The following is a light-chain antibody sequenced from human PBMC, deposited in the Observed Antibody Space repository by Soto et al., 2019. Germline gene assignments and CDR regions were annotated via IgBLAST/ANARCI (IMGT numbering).Light chain of an antibody. Sequence: QLVLTQPPSASGTPGQRVTISGSGSSTKIGSHTVNWYQQVPGTAPKLFFYSSNLRPSGVPDRFSGSKSGTSASLAISGLQSEDEADYCCAAWDDSLNGVVFGGGTKLTVL. CDR2: SSN. V-gene: IGLV1-44*01. CDR3: AAWDDSLNGVV. J-gene: IGLJ2*01. CDR1: STKIGSHT.